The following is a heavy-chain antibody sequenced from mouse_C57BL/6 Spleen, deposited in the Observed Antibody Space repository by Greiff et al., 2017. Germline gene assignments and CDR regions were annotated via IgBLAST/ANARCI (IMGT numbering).Heavy chain of an antibody. J-gene: IGHJ1*03. D-gene: IGHD1-1*01. CDR1: GYSFTSYY. CDR3: ARGYGSSYVGWYFDV. Sequence: VMLVESGPELVKPGASVKISCKASGYSFTSYYIHWVKQRPGQGLEWIGWIYPGSGNTKYNEKFKGKATLTADTSSSTAYMQLSSLTSEDSAVYYCARGYGSSYVGWYFDVWGTGTTVTVSS. CDR2: IYPGSGNT. V-gene: IGHV1-66*01.